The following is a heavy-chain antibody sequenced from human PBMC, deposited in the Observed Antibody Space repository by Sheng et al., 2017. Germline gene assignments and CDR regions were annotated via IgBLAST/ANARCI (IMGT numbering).Heavy chain of an antibody. CDR1: GYSFTTYW. D-gene: IGHD3-10*01. CDR3: ARLGGSGKIDY. V-gene: IGHV5-51*06. CDR2: IYPAGSDT. Sequence: EVQLVQSGAEVKKTGESLKISCKGSGYSFTTYWIGWVRQMPGKGLEWMGIIYPAGSDTRYSPSFQGHLTISADKSITTAYVQWSSLKASDTAMYYCARLGGSGKIDYWGQGTLVTVSS. J-gene: IGHJ4*02.